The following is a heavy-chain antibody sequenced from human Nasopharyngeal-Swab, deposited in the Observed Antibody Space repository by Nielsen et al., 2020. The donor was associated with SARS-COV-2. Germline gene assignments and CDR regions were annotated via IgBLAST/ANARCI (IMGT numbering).Heavy chain of an antibody. CDR3: TKATSLYYYDSSGYRPWYCDY. D-gene: IGHD3-22*01. J-gene: IGHJ4*02. Sequence: SLRLSCAASGFTFDDYAMNWVRQAPGKCLEWISGINWNGGRIGYADSVKGRFTISRDNAKKSLYLQMNSLRPEDTALYYCTKATSLYYYDSSGYRPWYCDYWGQGTLVTVSS. CDR1: GFTFDDYA. CDR2: INWNGGRI. V-gene: IGHV3-9*01.